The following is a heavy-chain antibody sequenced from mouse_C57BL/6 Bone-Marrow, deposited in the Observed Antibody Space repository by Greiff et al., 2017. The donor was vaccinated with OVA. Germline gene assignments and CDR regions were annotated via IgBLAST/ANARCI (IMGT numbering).Heavy chain of an antibody. J-gene: IGHJ2*01. CDR3: AREGYYYPYYFDY. CDR2: INPDSSTI. Sequence: EVKLVESGGGLVQPGGSLKLSCAASGIDFSRYWMSWVRRAPGKGLEWIGEINPDSSTINYAPSLKDKFIISRDNAIHTLDMQVSKVRSEDTALYYCAREGYYYPYYFDYWGQGTTLTVSS. V-gene: IGHV4-1*01. CDR1: GIDFSRYW. D-gene: IGHD2-4*01.